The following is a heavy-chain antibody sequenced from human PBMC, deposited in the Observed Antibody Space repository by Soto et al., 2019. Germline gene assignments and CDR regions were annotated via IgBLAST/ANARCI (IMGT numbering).Heavy chain of an antibody. V-gene: IGHV1-3*01. CDR3: ARVKEWLVHRYYYYYMDV. J-gene: IGHJ6*03. D-gene: IGHD6-19*01. Sequence: ASVKVSCKASGYTFTSYAMHWVRQAPGQRLEWMGWINAGNGNTKYSQKFQGRVTITRDTSASTAYMELSSLRSEDTAVYYCARVKEWLVHRYYYYYMDVWGKGTTVTVSS. CDR1: GYTFTSYA. CDR2: INAGNGNT.